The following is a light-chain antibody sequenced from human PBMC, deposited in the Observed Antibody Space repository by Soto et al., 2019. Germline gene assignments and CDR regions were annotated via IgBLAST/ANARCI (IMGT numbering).Light chain of an antibody. J-gene: IGKJ4*01. CDR3: QQSYSTPLT. V-gene: IGKV1-39*01. CDR2: AAS. Sequence: GESVTITCRASQVISTSLAWYQQKPGKAPKLRIYAASSLQSGVPSRFSGSGSGTDFTLTSSSLQPEDFATYYGQQSYSTPLTFGGGTKVEIK. CDR1: QVISTS.